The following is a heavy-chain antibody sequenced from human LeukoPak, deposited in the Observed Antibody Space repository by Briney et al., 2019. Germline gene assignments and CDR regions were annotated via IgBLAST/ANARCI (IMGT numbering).Heavy chain of an antibody. J-gene: IGHJ1*01. CDR1: GLTFSSYS. V-gene: IGHV3-21*01. CDR2: ISSSSSYI. D-gene: IGHD3-10*01. Sequence: PGESLRLSCAASGLTFSSYSMNWVRQAPGKGLEWVSSISSSSSYIYYADSVKGRFTISRDNAKNSLYLQMNSLRAEDTAVYYCARDSPGFGSPDEYFQHWGQGTLVTVSS. CDR3: ARDSPGFGSPDEYFQH.